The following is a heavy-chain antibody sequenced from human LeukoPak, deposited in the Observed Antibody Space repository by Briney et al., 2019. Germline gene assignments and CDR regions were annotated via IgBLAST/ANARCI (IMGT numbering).Heavy chain of an antibody. Sequence: PGGSLRLSCAASGFTFDDYGMSWVRQAPGKGLEWVSGINWNGGRTGYVDSVKGRFTISRDNSKNTLYLQMNSLRAEDTAVYYCARRGGIHLEYFDYWGQGTLVTVSS. V-gene: IGHV3-20*04. CDR1: GFTFDDYG. D-gene: IGHD3-3*01. CDR2: INWNGGRT. CDR3: ARRGGIHLEYFDY. J-gene: IGHJ4*02.